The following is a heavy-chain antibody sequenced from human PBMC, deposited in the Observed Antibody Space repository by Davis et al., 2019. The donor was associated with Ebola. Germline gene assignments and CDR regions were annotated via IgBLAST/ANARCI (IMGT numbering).Heavy chain of an antibody. V-gene: IGHV4-30-2*01. CDR2: IYHSGSP. CDR3: VRGVNLFDY. J-gene: IGHJ4*02. Sequence: PSETLSLTCAVPGGPISSGGYSWSWIRQPPGKGLEWIGYIYHSGSPYYNPSLKSRVTISVDRSKNQFSLKLSSVTAADTAVYYCVRGVNLFDYWGQGTLVTVSS. D-gene: IGHD3-10*01. CDR1: GGPISSGGYS.